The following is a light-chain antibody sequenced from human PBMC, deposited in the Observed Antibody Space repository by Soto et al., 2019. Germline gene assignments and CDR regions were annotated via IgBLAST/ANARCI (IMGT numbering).Light chain of an antibody. CDR2: AAS. J-gene: IGKJ1*01. V-gene: IGKV1-27*01. Sequence: DIQMTQSPSSLSASVGDRVTITCRASQGISNYLAWYQQKPGKVPKLLIYAASTLQSGVPSRFSGSGSGTDFTLTISSLQPEGVATYYCQKYNSAPPWTFGQGTKVDIK. CDR3: QKYNSAPPWT. CDR1: QGISNY.